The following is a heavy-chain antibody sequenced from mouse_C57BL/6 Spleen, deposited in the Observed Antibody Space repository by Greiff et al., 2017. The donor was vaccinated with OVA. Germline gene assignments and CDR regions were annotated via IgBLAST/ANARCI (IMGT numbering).Heavy chain of an antibody. V-gene: IGHV1-22*01. J-gene: IGHJ1*03. CDR1: GYTFTDYN. CDR3: AKERHWYFDV. Sequence: DVQLVESGPELVKPGASVKMSCKASGYTFTDYNMHWVKQSHGKSLEWIGYINPNNGGTSYNQKFKGKATLTVNKSSSTAYMELRSLTSEDSAVYYCAKERHWYFDVWGTGTTVTVSS. CDR2: INPNNGGT.